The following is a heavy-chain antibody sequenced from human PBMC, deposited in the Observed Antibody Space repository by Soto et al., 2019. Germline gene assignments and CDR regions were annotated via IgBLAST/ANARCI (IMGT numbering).Heavy chain of an antibody. V-gene: IGHV1-18*01. Sequence: GASVKVSCKASGYTFTSYGISWVRQAPGQGLEWMGWIGAYNGNTNYAQKLQGRVTMTTDTSTSTAYMELRSLRSDDTAVYYCARDGIVVVVAATGLYMDVWGKGTTVTVSS. CDR3: ARDGIVVVVAATGLYMDV. J-gene: IGHJ6*03. D-gene: IGHD2-15*01. CDR2: IGAYNGNT. CDR1: GYTFTSYG.